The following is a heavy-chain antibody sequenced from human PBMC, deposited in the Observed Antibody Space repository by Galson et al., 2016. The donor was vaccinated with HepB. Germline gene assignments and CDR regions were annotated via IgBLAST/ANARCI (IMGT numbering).Heavy chain of an antibody. Sequence: SLRLSCAASGFTFSSYGMHWVRQAPGKGLEWVALISYDGSNKYYADSLKGRFTISRDNSKNTLDLQMNSLRAEDTAVYYCAKDLLSDYVWGSYRFQDWGQGAPVTVSS. CDR1: GFTFSSYG. CDR3: AKDLLSDYVWGSYRFQD. V-gene: IGHV3-30*18. CDR2: ISYDGSNK. D-gene: IGHD3-16*02. J-gene: IGHJ4*02.